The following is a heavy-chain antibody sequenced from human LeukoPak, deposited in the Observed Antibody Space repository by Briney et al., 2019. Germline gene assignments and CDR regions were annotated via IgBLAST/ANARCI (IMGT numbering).Heavy chain of an antibody. CDR2: ISGSGGST. CDR1: GFTFTNYA. CDR3: AKDRSSGSYPRGNEY. J-gene: IGHJ4*02. Sequence: SGGSLRLSCAASGSSGFTFTNYAMSWVRQAPGKGLEWVSSISGSGGSTYYADSVKGRFTISRDNSNNTLYLQMNSLRAEDTAVYYCAKDRSSGSYPRGNEYWGRGTLVTVSS. V-gene: IGHV3-23*01. D-gene: IGHD1-26*01.